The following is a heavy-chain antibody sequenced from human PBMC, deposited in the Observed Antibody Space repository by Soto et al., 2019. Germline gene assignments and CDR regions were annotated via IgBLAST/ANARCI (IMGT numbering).Heavy chain of an antibody. CDR2: IYYSGST. CDR3: ARDGEYDRGWYLGYYYYGMDV. Sequence: EPLSLICTVSGASISSSSYDWGRIRQPPGKGLEWIGSIYYSGSTYYNPSLKSRVTISVDTSKNQFSLKLRSVTDADTAGYYGARDGEYDRGWYLGYYYYGMDVWGRGTTVTVSA. D-gene: IGHD6-19*01. J-gene: IGHJ6*01. CDR1: GASISSSSYD. V-gene: IGHV4-39*01.